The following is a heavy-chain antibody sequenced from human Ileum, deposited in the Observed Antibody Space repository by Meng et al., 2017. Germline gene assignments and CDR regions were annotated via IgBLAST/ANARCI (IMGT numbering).Heavy chain of an antibody. D-gene: IGHD5-18*01. J-gene: IGHJ4*02. CDR3: ARIQEGGYSYGYFFDY. V-gene: IGHV2-70*01. CDR2: IDLDDDK. Sequence: SGPTLVKPTQTLTLTCTFSGFSLSTSGMCVSWIRQPPGKALEWLALIDLDDDKYYSTSLKTRLTISKDTSKNQVVLTMTNMDPVDTATYYCARIQEGGYSYGYFFDYWGQGTLVTVSS. CDR1: GFSLSTSGMC.